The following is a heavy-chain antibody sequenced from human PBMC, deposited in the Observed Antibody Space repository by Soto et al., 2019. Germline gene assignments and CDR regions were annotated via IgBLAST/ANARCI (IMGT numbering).Heavy chain of an antibody. CDR2: IYYSGST. D-gene: IGHD3-22*01. J-gene: IGHJ6*02. CDR1: GGSRSRYY. Sequence: PLQTLSLTRSVSGGSRSRYYSNYIRQPPGKGLEWIGYIYYSGSTNYNPSLKSRVTISVDTSKNQFSLKLSSVTAADTAVYYCARHRPMKNYYYGMDVWGQGPTVTV. CDR3: ARHRPMKNYYYGMDV. V-gene: IGHV4-59*08.